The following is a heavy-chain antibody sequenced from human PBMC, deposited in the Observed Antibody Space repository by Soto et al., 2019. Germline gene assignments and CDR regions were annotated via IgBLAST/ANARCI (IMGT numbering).Heavy chain of an antibody. D-gene: IGHD5-12*01. Sequence: QLQLQESGPGLVKPSETLSLTCTVSGGSISSSSYYWGWIRQPPGKGLEWIGSIYYSGSTYYNPSRKSLFTISVHSSQTQFSLKLRSVTAADTAVFYCAGHPIGYSGYDREYWGQGTLVTVSS. CDR2: IYYSGST. J-gene: IGHJ4*02. CDR1: GGSISSSSYY. V-gene: IGHV4-39*01. CDR3: AGHPIGYSGYDREY.